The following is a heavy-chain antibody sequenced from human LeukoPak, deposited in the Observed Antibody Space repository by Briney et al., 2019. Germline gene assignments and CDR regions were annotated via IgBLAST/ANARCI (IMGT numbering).Heavy chain of an antibody. J-gene: IGHJ4*02. CDR2: INHSGST. CDR1: GGSFSGYY. Sequence: PSETLSLTCAVYGGSFSGYYWSWVRQPPGKGLEWIGEINHSGSTNYSPSLKSRVTISVDTSKNQFSLKLSSVTAADTAVYYCARGRFGELLLDFDYWGQGTLVTVSS. V-gene: IGHV4-34*01. D-gene: IGHD3-10*01. CDR3: ARGRFGELLLDFDY.